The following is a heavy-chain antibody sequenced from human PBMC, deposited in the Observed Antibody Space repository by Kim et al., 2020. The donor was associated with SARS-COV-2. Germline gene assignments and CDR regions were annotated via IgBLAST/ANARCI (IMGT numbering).Heavy chain of an antibody. D-gene: IGHD6-13*01. Sequence: ASVKVSCKASGYTFTSYGISWVRQAPGQGLEWMGWISAYNGNTNYAQKLQGRVTMTTDTSTSTAYMELRSLRSDDTAVYYCARDVRQQLRNWFDPWGQGTLVTVSS. CDR3: ARDVRQQLRNWFDP. CDR2: ISAYNGNT. CDR1: GYTFTSYG. J-gene: IGHJ5*02. V-gene: IGHV1-18*01.